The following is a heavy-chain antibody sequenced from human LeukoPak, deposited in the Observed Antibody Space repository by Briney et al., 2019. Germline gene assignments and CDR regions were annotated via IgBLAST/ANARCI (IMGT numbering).Heavy chain of an antibody. J-gene: IGHJ4*02. Sequence: QAGGSLRLSCAASGFTFGSYGMSWVRQAPGKELEWVSSISASGDSTYHADSVKGRFTISRGSSKNTLYLQMDSLRAEDTAVYHCAKDLSSTGGDPEWGQGTLVTVS. CDR3: AKDLSSTGGDPE. CDR2: ISASGDST. CDR1: GFTFGSYG. V-gene: IGHV3-23*01. D-gene: IGHD2-21*02.